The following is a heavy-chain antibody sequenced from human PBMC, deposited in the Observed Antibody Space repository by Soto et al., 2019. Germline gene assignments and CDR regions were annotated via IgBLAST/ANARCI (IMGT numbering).Heavy chain of an antibody. CDR1: GGSFSGYY. CDR3: ARAYYYIWGSYRSLSDFDY. V-gene: IGHV4-34*01. D-gene: IGHD3-16*02. CDR2: INHSGST. J-gene: IGHJ4*02. Sequence: SETLSLTCAVYGGSFSGYYWSWIRQPPGKGLEWIGEINHSGSTNYNPSLKSRVTISVDTSKNQFSLKLSSVTAADTAVYYCARAYYYIWGSYRSLSDFDYWGQGTLVTVSS.